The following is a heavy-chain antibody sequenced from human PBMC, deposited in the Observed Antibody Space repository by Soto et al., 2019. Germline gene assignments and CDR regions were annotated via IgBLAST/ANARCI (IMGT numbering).Heavy chain of an antibody. Sequence: SLRLSCAASGFTFSSYSMNWVRQAPGKGLEWVSYISSSSSTIYYADSVKGRFTISRDNAKNSLYLQMNSLRDEDTAVYYCARAGAYYDSSGYHAFDIWGQGTMVTVSS. CDR3: ARAGAYYDSSGYHAFDI. D-gene: IGHD3-22*01. CDR2: ISSSSSTI. V-gene: IGHV3-48*02. CDR1: GFTFSSYS. J-gene: IGHJ3*02.